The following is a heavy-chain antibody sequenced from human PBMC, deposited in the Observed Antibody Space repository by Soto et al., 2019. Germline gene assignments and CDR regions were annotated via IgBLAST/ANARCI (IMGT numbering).Heavy chain of an antibody. V-gene: IGHV6-1*01. CDR3: AREIPSLAVEDDAFDI. CDR2: TYYRSKWYN. Sequence: SQTLSLTCAISGDSVSSNSAAWNWIRQSPSRGLEWLGRTYYRSKWYNDYAVSVKSRITINPDTSKSQFSLQLNSVTPEDTAVYYCAREIPSLAVEDDAFDIWGQGTMVTVSS. D-gene: IGHD6-19*01. CDR1: GDSVSSNSAA. J-gene: IGHJ3*02.